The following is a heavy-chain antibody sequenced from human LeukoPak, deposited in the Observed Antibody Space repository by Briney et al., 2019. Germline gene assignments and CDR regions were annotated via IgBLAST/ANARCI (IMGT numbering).Heavy chain of an antibody. Sequence: GGSLRLSCAASGFTFSSYAMHWVRQAPGKGLEWVAVISYDGSNKYYADSVKGRFTISRDNSKNTLYLQMNSLRAEDTAVYYCARDKTRDGYPLDAFDIWGQGTMVTVSS. CDR3: ARDKTRDGYPLDAFDI. CDR1: GFTFSSYA. J-gene: IGHJ3*02. D-gene: IGHD5-24*01. CDR2: ISYDGSNK. V-gene: IGHV3-30-3*01.